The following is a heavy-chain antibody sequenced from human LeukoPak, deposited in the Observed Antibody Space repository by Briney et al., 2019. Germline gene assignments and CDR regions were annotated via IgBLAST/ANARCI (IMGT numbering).Heavy chain of an antibody. V-gene: IGHV4-30-2*01. CDR2: IYHSGST. CDR3: ARYYDFWSGHDAFDI. J-gene: IGHJ3*02. Sequence: PSETLSLTCAVSGGSISSGGYSWSWIRQPPGKGLEWIGYIYHSGSTYYNPSLKSRVTVSADTSKNQFSLKLTSVTAADTAVYYCARYYDFWSGHDAFDIWGQGTMVTVSS. D-gene: IGHD3-3*01. CDR1: GGSISSGGYS.